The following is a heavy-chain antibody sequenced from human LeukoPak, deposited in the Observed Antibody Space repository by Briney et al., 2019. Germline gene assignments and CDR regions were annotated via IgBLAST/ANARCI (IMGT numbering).Heavy chain of an antibody. V-gene: IGHV4-38-2*02. CDR2: IYHSGST. Sequence: SETLSLTCTVSGYSISSGYYWGWIRQPPGKGLEWIGSIYHSGSTYYNPSLKSRVTISVDTSKNQFSLKLSSVTAADTAVYYCARTPSSSWYNGHYYYYYMDVWGKGTTVTISS. CDR3: ARTPSSSWYNGHYYYYYMDV. D-gene: IGHD6-13*01. CDR1: GYSISSGYY. J-gene: IGHJ6*03.